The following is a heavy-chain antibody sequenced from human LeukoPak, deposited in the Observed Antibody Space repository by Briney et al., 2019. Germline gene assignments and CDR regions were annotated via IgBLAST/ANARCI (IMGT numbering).Heavy chain of an antibody. CDR3: AKGSLWSSSWYYFDY. CDR1: GFTFSSYA. J-gene: IGHJ4*02. D-gene: IGHD6-13*01. CDR2: ISGSGGST. V-gene: IGHV3-23*01. Sequence: GGSLRLSCAASGFTFSSYAMSWVRQAPGKGLEWVSAISGSGGSTYYADSVKGRFTISRDNSKNTLYLQMNSLRAEDTAVYYCAKGSLWSSSWYYFDYWGQGTLVTVSS.